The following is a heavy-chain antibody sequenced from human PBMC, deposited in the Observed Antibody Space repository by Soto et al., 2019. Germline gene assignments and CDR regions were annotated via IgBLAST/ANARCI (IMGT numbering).Heavy chain of an antibody. V-gene: IGHV3-23*01. D-gene: IGHD3-10*01. Sequence: GGSLRLSCAASGFTFSSYAMSWVRQAPGKGLEWVSAISGSGGTTYYVDSVKGRFTISRDNARNSLFLQMNSLRDEDTAVYYCARDLGIRGTITPDYWGQGTQVTVSS. J-gene: IGHJ4*02. CDR2: ISGSGGTT. CDR3: ARDLGIRGTITPDY. CDR1: GFTFSSYA.